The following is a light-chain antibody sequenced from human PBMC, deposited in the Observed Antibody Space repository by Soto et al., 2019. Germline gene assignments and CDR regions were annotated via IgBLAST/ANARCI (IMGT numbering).Light chain of an antibody. J-gene: IGLJ1*01. CDR2: DVT. CDR3: CSFTTASTHV. Sequence: QSVLTQPASLSGSPGPSLTISCTGTSSDIGAYDYVSWFQQHPGKASKHRSSDVTNRNSEVSNRMYVSRSGNTAYLIIYGLQVEDEAEYFCCSFTTASTHVFGTVTKVTAL. CDR1: SSDIGAYDY. V-gene: IGLV2-14*03.